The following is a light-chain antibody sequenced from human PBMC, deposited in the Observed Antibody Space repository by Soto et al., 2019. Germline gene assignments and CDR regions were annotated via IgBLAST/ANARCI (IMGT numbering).Light chain of an antibody. Sequence: EIVLTQSPGTLSLSPGERATLSCRASQSVSSSSLAWYQQKPGQAPRLLIFGATRRATGIPDRFSGSGSGTDFTLTISGLEPEDFAVYYCQQYGSSPRTFGQGTKV. CDR3: QQYGSSPRT. J-gene: IGKJ1*01. CDR2: GAT. V-gene: IGKV3-20*01. CDR1: QSVSSSS.